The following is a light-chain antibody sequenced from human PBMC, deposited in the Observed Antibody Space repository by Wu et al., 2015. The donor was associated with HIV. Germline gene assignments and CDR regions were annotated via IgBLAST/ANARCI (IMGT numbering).Light chain of an antibody. CDR2: HTS. Sequence: DIQMTQSPSSLSASVGDRVTISCRASQGITGSLAWYQKKPGKAPKLLLYHTSTLEIGVPSRFSGSGSGTDYTLTITSLQPEDSATYYCQQYYDIATFGPGTKVEI. J-gene: IGKJ1*01. CDR3: QQYYDIAT. V-gene: IGKV1-NL1*01. CDR1: QGITGS.